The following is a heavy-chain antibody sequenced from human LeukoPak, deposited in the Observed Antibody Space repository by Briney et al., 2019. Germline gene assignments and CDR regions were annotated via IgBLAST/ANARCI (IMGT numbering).Heavy chain of an antibody. J-gene: IGHJ4*02. Sequence: ETLSLTCAVYGGSFSGYYWSWVRQAPGKGLEWVSAISGSGGSTYYADSVKGRFTISRDNSKNTLYLQMNSLRAEDTAVYYCAKVGIRFLEWLLFDYWGQGTLVTVSS. CDR3: AKVGIRFLEWLLFDY. D-gene: IGHD3-3*01. CDR2: ISGSGGST. CDR1: GGSFSGYY. V-gene: IGHV3-23*01.